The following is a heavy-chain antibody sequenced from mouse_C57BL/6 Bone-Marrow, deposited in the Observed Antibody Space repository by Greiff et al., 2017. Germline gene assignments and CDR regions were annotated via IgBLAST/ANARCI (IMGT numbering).Heavy chain of an antibody. Sequence: QVQLLQPGAELVKPGASLKMSCKASGYTFTSYWITWVKQRPGQSLEWVGAISPGSGCTNYNEKFKSKATLTVDTSSSTAYMQLSSLTSEDSAVYYCARDGPWYLDDWGTGTTVTVSS. CDR2: ISPGSGCT. V-gene: IGHV1-55*01. CDR1: GYTFTSYW. D-gene: IGHD2-3*01. J-gene: IGHJ1*03. CDR3: ARDGPWYLDD.